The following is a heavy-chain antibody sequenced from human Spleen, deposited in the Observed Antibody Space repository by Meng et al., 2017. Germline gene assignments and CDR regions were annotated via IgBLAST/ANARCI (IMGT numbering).Heavy chain of an antibody. D-gene: IGHD4-11*01. V-gene: IGHV4-34*09. J-gene: IGHJ4*02. CDR3: ARGPTTMAHDFDY. Sequence: QVKPQESGPGLVKPSQTLSLTCVVSGGSFSDYYWSLIRQPPGKGLEWIGEINHSGSTNYNPSLESRATISVDTSQNNLSLKLSSVTAADSAVYYCARGPTTMAHDFDYWGQGTLVTVSS. CDR2: INHSGST. CDR1: GGSFSDYY.